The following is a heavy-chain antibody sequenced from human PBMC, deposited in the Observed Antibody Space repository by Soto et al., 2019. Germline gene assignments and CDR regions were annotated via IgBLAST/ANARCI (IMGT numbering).Heavy chain of an antibody. CDR2: INPSSGST. V-gene: IGHV1-46*01. D-gene: IGHD6-25*01. Sequence: QVQLVQSGAEVKKPGASVKLSCKASGYTFTSYYMHWVRQAPGHGLEWLGIINPSSGSTSYAQNFLGRVTLTRDTSTSTVYMELNSLRSEDTADYYCAREAAWIYGMDVWGQGTTVTVSS. CDR3: AREAAWIYGMDV. CDR1: GYTFTSYY. J-gene: IGHJ6*02.